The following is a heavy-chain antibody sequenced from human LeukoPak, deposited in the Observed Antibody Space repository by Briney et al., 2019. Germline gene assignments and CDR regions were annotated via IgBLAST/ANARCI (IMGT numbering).Heavy chain of an antibody. CDR1: GYSLTELS. D-gene: IGHD6-13*01. CDR2: VDPENGAA. V-gene: IGHV1-24*01. Sequence: ASVKVSHKVSGYSLTELSMHWVRQAPGKGLEWMGGVDPENGAAIYAQKLQGRVTMTEDTSTDTAYMELNSLTSDDTAVYYCATGPTMPAPDTSPGLLDFWGQGTLVTVSS. J-gene: IGHJ4*02. CDR3: ATGPTMPAPDTSPGLLDF.